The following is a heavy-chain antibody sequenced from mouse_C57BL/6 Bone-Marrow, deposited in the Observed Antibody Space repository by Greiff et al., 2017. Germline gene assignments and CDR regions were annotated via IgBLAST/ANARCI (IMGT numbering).Heavy chain of an antibody. CDR1: GFNIKDDY. J-gene: IGHJ3*01. CDR3: TTYYSNYRAWFAY. CDR2: IDPENGDT. D-gene: IGHD2-5*01. V-gene: IGHV14-4*01. Sequence: VQLQQSGAELVRPGASVKLSCTASGFNIKDDYMHWVKQRPEQGLEWIGWIDPENGDTEYASKFQGKATITADTSSNTADLQLSSLTSEDTAVYYCTTYYSNYRAWFAYWGQGTLGTVSA.